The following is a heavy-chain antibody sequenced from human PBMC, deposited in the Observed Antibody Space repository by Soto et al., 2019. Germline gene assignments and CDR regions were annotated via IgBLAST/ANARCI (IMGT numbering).Heavy chain of an antibody. CDR3: ATSQKGYNWNYFDH. V-gene: IGHV4-39*01. J-gene: IGHJ4*02. CDR2: VFYTGFT. D-gene: IGHD1-20*01. CDR1: GGSISGSYYY. Sequence: PSETLSLTCAVSGGSISGSYYYWGWLRQPPGKGPEWSGSVFYTGFTSYNPSLESRVSVSVDTSKNQFSLKVSGVAAADTAVYYCATSQKGYNWNYFDHWGQGALVTVSS.